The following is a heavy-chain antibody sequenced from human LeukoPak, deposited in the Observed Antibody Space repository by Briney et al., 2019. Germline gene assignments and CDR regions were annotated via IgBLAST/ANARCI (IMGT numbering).Heavy chain of an antibody. J-gene: IGHJ4*02. CDR2: ISGTGANT. D-gene: IGHD6-13*01. V-gene: IGHV3-23*01. Sequence: PGGSLRLSCAASGFTFSKFAMTWVRQPPGKGLEWVSGISGTGANTYYADSVKGRFTISRDNSRNTVYLQMNSLRAEDTAVYYCAKRSMGSSWYSDYWGQGTLVTVSS. CDR1: GFTFSKFA. CDR3: AKRSMGSSWYSDY.